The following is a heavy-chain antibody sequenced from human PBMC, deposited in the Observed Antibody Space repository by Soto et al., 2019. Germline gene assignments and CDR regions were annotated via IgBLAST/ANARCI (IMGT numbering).Heavy chain of an antibody. CDR2: INAGNGDT. J-gene: IGHJ4*02. V-gene: IGHV1-3*01. CDR3: ARAISGYVT. CDR1: GINYNTYA. D-gene: IGHD5-12*01. Sequence: QVQLVQSGAEMKKPGASVKLSCKTSGINYNTYAIHWVRQAPGQGLEWMGWINAGNGDTRYSQNFQGRVTLTRDTSASTVYIYLDSLKSEDTGVYYCARAISGYVTWGQGTLVTVSS.